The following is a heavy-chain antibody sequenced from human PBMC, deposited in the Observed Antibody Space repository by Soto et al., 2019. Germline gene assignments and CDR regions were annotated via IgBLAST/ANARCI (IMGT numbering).Heavy chain of an antibody. Sequence: TSETLSLTCAVYGGSFSGYYWTWIRQPPGTGPEWIGEINHSGSTNYNPSLKSRVTISVDTSKNQFSLKLTSVTAADTAVYYCARDKITGLFDYWGQGTLVTV. CDR3: ARDKITGLFDY. J-gene: IGHJ4*02. CDR2: INHSGST. D-gene: IGHD2-8*02. CDR1: GGSFSGYY. V-gene: IGHV4-34*01.